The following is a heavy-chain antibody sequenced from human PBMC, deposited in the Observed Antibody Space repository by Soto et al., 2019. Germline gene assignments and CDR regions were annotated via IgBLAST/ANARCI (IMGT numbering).Heavy chain of an antibody. CDR3: ARAVVPAAPNYYYYYGMDV. CDR1: GFTFSSYA. Sequence: GALRLSCAASGFTFSSYAMHWVRQAPGKGLEWVAVISYDGSNKYYADSVKGRFTISRDNSKNMLYLQMNSLRAEDTAVYYCARAVVPAAPNYYYYYGMDVWGQGTTVTVSS. CDR2: ISYDGSNK. V-gene: IGHV3-30-3*01. J-gene: IGHJ6*02. D-gene: IGHD2-2*01.